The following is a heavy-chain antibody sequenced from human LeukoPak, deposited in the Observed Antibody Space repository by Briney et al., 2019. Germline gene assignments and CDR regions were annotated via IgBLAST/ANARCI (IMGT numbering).Heavy chain of an antibody. D-gene: IGHD4-17*01. Sequence: GGSLRLSCAASGFTFSSYGMNSVRQAPGKGLEWGSYISSSSSTIYYADSVKGRFTISRDNAKNSLYLQMNSLRDEDTAVYYCARDYGDCIWFDPWGQGTLVTVSS. J-gene: IGHJ5*02. CDR3: ARDYGDCIWFDP. CDR2: ISSSSSTI. CDR1: GFTFSSYG. V-gene: IGHV3-48*02.